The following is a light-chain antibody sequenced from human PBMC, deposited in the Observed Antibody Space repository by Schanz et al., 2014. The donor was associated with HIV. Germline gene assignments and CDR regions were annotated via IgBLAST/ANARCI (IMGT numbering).Light chain of an antibody. V-gene: IGLV4-69*02. CDR3: QTWGTGIWL. Sequence: QSVLTQSPSASASLGASVKLTCTLDSGHRTYAIAWHQQQPEKGPRYLMNLNSGGSHSKGDGIPDRFSGSSSGAERYLTISVLQSEDEPDYYCQTWGTGIWLFAGGTMLTVL. J-gene: IGLJ2*01. CDR2: LNSGGSH. CDR1: SGHRTYA.